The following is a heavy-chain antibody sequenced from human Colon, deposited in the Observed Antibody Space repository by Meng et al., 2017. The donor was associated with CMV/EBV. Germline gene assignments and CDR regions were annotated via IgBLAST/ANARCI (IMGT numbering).Heavy chain of an antibody. V-gene: IGHV1-2*02. CDR1: GYTFTDYH. D-gene: IGHD2-21*01. CDR3: ARNWGGGSYYLDY. J-gene: IGHJ4*02. Sequence: ASVKVSCKASGYTFTDYHLHWVRQAPGQGLECVGWMSPNSGDTTYTQKFQGRVTSTSDTSITTAYMELSRLKSDDTAVYFCARNWGGGSYYLDYWGQGTLVTVSS. CDR2: MSPNSGDT.